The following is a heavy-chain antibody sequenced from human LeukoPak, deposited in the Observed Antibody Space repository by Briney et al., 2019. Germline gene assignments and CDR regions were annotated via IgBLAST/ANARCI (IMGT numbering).Heavy chain of an antibody. Sequence: ASVKVSCKASGYTFTTYVMHWVRQAPGQRLEWMGWINAGNDNTEYSQKFQGRVTITRDTSASTAYMELSSLRSEDTAVYYCARDPGTQLVPLPYYFDYWGQGTLVTVSS. CDR2: INAGNDNT. D-gene: IGHD6-13*01. CDR3: ARDPGTQLVPLPYYFDY. V-gene: IGHV1-3*01. J-gene: IGHJ4*02. CDR1: GYTFTTYV.